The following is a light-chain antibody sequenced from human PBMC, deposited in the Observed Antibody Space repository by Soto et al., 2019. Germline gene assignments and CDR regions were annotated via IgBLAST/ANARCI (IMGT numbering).Light chain of an antibody. J-gene: IGKJ5*01. CDR1: QSVSSSY. Sequence: EIVMTQSPATLSVSPGERATLSCRASQSVSSSYLAWYQQKPGQAPRLLIYGASTRATGIPDRFSGSGSGTDFTLTISRLEPEDFAVYYCQQYGSSSITFGQGTRLEN. V-gene: IGKV3-20*01. CDR3: QQYGSSSIT. CDR2: GAS.